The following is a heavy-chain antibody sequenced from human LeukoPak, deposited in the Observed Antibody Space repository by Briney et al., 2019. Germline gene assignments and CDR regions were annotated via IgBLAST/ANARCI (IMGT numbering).Heavy chain of an antibody. J-gene: IGHJ6*03. V-gene: IGHV3-74*01. CDR1: GFTFSSYW. CDR2: INSDGSST. Sequence: GGSLRLSCAASGFTFSSYWMHWVRQAPGKGLVWVSRINSDGSSTSYADSVKGRFTISRDNAKNTLYLQMNSLRAEDTGVYSCAREGNDFWSGYYYYYMDVWGKGTTVTVSS. CDR3: AREGNDFWSGYYYYYMDV. D-gene: IGHD3-3*01.